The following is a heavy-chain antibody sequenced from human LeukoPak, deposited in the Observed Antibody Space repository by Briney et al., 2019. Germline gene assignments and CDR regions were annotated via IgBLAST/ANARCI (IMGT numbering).Heavy chain of an antibody. V-gene: IGHV3-21*01. J-gene: IGHJ6*02. D-gene: IGHD2-15*01. CDR1: GFTFSTHA. CDR3: ARDTRAYSYYYYGMDV. CDR2: ISGDSVYT. Sequence: PGGSLRLSCAASGFTFSTHAMRWVRQAPGKGPECISGISGDSVYTYYADSVKGRFTISRDNAKNSLYLQMNSLRAEDTAVYYCARDTRAYSYYYYGMDVWGQGTTVTVSS.